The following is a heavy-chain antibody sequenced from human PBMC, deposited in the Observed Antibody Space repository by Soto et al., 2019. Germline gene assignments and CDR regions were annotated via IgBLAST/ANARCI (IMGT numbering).Heavy chain of an antibody. CDR2: IYPSDSDT. CDR3: ARGGVSTRTFDY. J-gene: IGHJ4*02. CDR1: GYNFAGYW. Sequence: GGSLKISCKGSGYNFAGYWTAWVRQMPGKCLELMGIIYPSDSDTRYRPSFQGHVAISADKSISSAYLQWSSLRASDTAMYYCARGGVSTRTFDYWGQGTPVTVSS. D-gene: IGHD3-3*01. V-gene: IGHV5-51*01.